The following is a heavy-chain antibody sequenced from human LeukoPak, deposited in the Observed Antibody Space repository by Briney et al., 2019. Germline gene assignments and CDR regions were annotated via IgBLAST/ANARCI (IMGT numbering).Heavy chain of an antibody. V-gene: IGHV4-59*01. CDR3: AREGAYDSSGYPNFDY. D-gene: IGHD3-22*01. CDR2: IYYSGST. CDR1: GGSISSYY. Sequence: PSETLSLTCTVSGGSISSYYWSWIRQPPGKGLEWIGYIYYSGSTSYNPSLKSRVTISVDTSKNQFSLKLSSVTAADTAVYYCAREGAYDSSGYPNFDYWGQGTLVTVSS. J-gene: IGHJ4*02.